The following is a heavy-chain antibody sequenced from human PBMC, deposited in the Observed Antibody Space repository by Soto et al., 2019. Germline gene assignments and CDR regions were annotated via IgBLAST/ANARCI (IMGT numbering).Heavy chain of an antibody. D-gene: IGHD3-22*01. CDR1: GRTFSSYA. J-gene: IGHJ4*02. V-gene: IGHV1-69*13. CDR2: IIPIFGTA. Sequence: VKVSCKASGRTFSSYAISWVRQAPGQGLEWMGGIIPIFGTANYAQKFQGRVTITADESTSTAYMELSSLRSEDTAVYYCATGGSSMIVTMYYFDYWGQGTLVTVSS. CDR3: ATGGSSMIVTMYYFDY.